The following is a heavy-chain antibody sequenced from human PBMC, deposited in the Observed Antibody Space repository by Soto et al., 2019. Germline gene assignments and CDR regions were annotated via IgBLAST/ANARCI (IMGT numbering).Heavy chain of an antibody. J-gene: IGHJ4*02. Sequence: QITLKESGPTLVKPTQTLTLTCTFSGFSLITTGVGVGWIRQPPGKALEWLALIYWDDDKRYSPSLKNRLTITKDTSKNQVVLTLTNMDPVDTATYCCVHTNDYGGNSDYWGQGTLVTVSS. CDR2: IYWDDDK. CDR1: GFSLITTGVG. D-gene: IGHD4-17*01. CDR3: VHTNDYGGNSDY. V-gene: IGHV2-5*02.